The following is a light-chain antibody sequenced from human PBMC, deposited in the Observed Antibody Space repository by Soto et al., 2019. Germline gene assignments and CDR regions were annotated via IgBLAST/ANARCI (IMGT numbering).Light chain of an antibody. V-gene: IGLV1-40*01. CDR1: SSNLGAGYG. CDR3: QSYDSSLSAPYV. Sequence: QYFLTQPPSVSVSSGQLLTISCTRRSSNLGAGYGVHWYQHLPGTAPKLLIYGNSNRPSGVPDRFSGSKSGPSASLAITGLQADDEADYYCQSYDSSLSAPYVFGTGTKVTVL. J-gene: IGLJ1*01. CDR2: GNS.